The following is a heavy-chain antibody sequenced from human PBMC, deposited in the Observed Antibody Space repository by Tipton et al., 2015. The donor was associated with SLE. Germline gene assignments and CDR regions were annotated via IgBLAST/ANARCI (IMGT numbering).Heavy chain of an antibody. J-gene: IGHJ4*02. V-gene: IGHV4-61*01. D-gene: IGHD4-11*01. CDR2: IYYSGST. CDR3: ARHSRYGSTETDFDY. CDR1: GGSVSSGSYY. Sequence: GLVKPSETLSLTCTVSGGSVSSGSYYWSWIRQPLGKGLEWIGYIYYSGSTNYNPSLKSRVTISVDTSKNQFSLKLGSVTAADTAVYYCARHSRYGSTETDFDYWGQESLVNVSS.